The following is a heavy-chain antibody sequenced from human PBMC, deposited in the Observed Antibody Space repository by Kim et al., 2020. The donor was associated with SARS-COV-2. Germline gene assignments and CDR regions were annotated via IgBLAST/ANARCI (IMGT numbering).Heavy chain of an antibody. V-gene: IGHV3-20*04. CDR2: INWIGGST. CDR1: GFTFDDYG. CDR3: ARDRLPHSSREYFQH. Sequence: GGSLRLSCAASGFTFDDYGMSWVRQAPGKGLEWVSGINWIGGSTGYADSVKGRFTISRDNAKNSLYLQMNSLRAEDTALYYCARDRLPHSSREYFQHWGQGTLVTVSS. J-gene: IGHJ1*01. D-gene: IGHD2-15*01.